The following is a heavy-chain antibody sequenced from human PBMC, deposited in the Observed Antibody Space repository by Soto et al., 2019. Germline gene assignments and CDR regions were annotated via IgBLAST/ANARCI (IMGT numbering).Heavy chain of an antibody. Sequence: ASVKVSCKASGGTFSSYAISWVRQAPGQGLEWMGGIIPIFGNTGYAQKFQGRVTMTRNTSISTAYMELSSLRSEDTAVYYCARSIAARSWYGVGFDPYYYYGMDVWGQGTTVTVSS. J-gene: IGHJ6*02. CDR2: IIPIFGNT. D-gene: IGHD6-13*01. CDR1: GGTFSSYA. V-gene: IGHV1-8*02. CDR3: ARSIAARSWYGVGFDPYYYYGMDV.